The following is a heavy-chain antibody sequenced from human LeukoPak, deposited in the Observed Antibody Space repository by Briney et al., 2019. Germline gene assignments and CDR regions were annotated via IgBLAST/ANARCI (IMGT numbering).Heavy chain of an antibody. CDR3: ARGFGYGDYDNWFDP. V-gene: IGHV4-34*01. CDR2: INHSGST. D-gene: IGHD4-17*01. J-gene: IGHJ5*02. CDR1: GGSFSGYY. Sequence: SETLSLTCAVYGGSFSGYYWSWIRQTPGKGLEWIGEINHSGSTNYNPSLKSRVTISVDTSKNQFSLKLSSVTAAYTAVYYCARGFGYGDYDNWFDPWGQGTLVTLSS.